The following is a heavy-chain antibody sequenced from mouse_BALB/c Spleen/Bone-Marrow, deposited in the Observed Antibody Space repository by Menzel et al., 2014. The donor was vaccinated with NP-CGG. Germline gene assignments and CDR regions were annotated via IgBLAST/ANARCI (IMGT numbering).Heavy chain of an antibody. D-gene: IGHD2-3*01. V-gene: IGHV7-3*02. CDR1: GFTFTDYY. J-gene: IGHJ2*01. CDR2: IRNKANGYTT. CDR3: ARDMGGLLFDY. Sequence: EVKLMDSGGGLVQPGGSLILSCATSGFTFTDYYMNWVRQPPGKALEWLGFIRNKANGYTTEYSASVKGRFTISRDISQSILYLQMNTLRAEDSATYYCARDMGGLLFDYWGQGTTLTVSS.